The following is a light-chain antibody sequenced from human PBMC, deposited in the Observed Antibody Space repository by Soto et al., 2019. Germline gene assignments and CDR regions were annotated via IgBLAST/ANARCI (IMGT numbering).Light chain of an antibody. Sequence: DIQMTQAPSSLSASVGDRVTITCRASQSISSYINWYQQKPGKAPKLLIYAASSLQSGVPSRCIGSGSGTDFTLTISSLQPEDFATYDCQQCYSHPYTFGQGTKLEIK. CDR3: QQCYSHPYT. J-gene: IGKJ2*01. V-gene: IGKV1-39*01. CDR2: AAS. CDR1: QSISSY.